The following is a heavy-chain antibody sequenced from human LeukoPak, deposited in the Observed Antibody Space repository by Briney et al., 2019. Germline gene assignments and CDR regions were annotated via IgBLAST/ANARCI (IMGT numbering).Heavy chain of an antibody. CDR1: GFTFSSYW. CDR3: ARAPSEIGGYYPEYFRR. CDR2: IKSDGST. D-gene: IGHD3-22*01. V-gene: IGHV3-74*01. Sequence: GGSLRLSCAASGFTFSSYWMHWVRQAPGKGLVWVSRIKSDGSTRYADSVKGRFTVSRDNAKNTVSLQMNSLRAEDTGVYYCARAPSEIGGYYPEYFRRWGQGTLVIVSS. J-gene: IGHJ1*01.